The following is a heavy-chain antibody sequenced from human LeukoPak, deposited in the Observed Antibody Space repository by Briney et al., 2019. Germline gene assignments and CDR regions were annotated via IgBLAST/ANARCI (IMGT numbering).Heavy chain of an antibody. Sequence: GGSLRLSCTASGFTFCDYAMSWVRQAPGKGLEWVGFIRSKAYGGTTEYAASVKGRFTISRDDSKSIAYLQMNSLKTEDTAVYYCTRPLPSPDHYDFWSGYYTTIDYWGQGTLVTVSS. CDR3: TRPLPSPDHYDFWSGYYTTIDY. CDR2: IRSKAYGGTT. CDR1: GFTFCDYA. D-gene: IGHD3-3*01. V-gene: IGHV3-49*04. J-gene: IGHJ4*02.